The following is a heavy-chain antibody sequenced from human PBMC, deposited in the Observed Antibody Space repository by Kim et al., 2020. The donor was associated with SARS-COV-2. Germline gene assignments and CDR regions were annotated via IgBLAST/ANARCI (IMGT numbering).Heavy chain of an antibody. CDR1: GGSFSGYY. Sequence: SETLSLTCAVYGGSFSGYYWSWIRQPPGKGLEWIGEINHSGSTNYNPSLKSRVTISVDTSKNQFSLKLSSVTAADTAVYYCARGLGELSLSFDYWGQGTLVTVSS. J-gene: IGHJ4*02. V-gene: IGHV4-34*01. CDR2: INHSGST. CDR3: ARGLGELSLSFDY. D-gene: IGHD3-16*02.